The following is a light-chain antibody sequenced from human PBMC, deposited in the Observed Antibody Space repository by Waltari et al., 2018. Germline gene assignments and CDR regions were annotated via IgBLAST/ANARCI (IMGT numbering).Light chain of an antibody. V-gene: IGLV2-8*01. CDR3: SSYAGSNNGV. CDR1: SSDVVGYNY. CDR2: EVS. Sequence: QSALTQPPSASGSPGQSVTISCTGTSSDVVGYNYVSWYQQHPGKAPKLMIYEVSKRPSGVRDRFSGYKSGNTASLTVSGLQAEDEADYYCSSYAGSNNGVFGGGTKLTVL. J-gene: IGLJ2*01.